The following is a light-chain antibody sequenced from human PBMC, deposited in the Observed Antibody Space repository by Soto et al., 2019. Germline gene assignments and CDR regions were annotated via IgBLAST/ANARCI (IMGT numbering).Light chain of an antibody. CDR2: SNN. Sequence: QSVLTQPPSASGTPGQRVTISCSGSSSNIGSNTVNWYQQLPGTAPKLLIYSNNQRPSGVPERFSGSKSGTSASLAISGLQSEDDADYYCAAWDDSLNGWVFGGGTKLTVL. CDR3: AAWDDSLNGWV. V-gene: IGLV1-44*01. J-gene: IGLJ3*02. CDR1: SSNIGSNT.